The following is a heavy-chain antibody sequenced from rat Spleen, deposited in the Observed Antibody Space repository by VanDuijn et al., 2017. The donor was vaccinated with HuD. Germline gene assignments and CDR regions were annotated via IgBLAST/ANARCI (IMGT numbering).Heavy chain of an antibody. CDR3: TRDWER. Sequence: QVQLKESGPGLVQPSQTLSLTCTVSGFSLSNYGLIWVRQPPGKGLEWMGVIWGNGDTNYRSALKSRLSISRDTSKNQVFLKMNSLQTDDTVTYYCTRDWERWGQGVMVTVSS. CDR1: GFSLSNYG. J-gene: IGHJ2*01. V-gene: IGHV2-13*01. D-gene: IGHD4-6*01. CDR2: IWGNGDT.